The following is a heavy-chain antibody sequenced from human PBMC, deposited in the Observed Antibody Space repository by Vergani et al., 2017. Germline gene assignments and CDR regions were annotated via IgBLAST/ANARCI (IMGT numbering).Heavy chain of an antibody. CDR3: AKTRGNSFNSWDI. V-gene: IGHV3-23*01. J-gene: IGHJ6*02. CDR1: GFTFSSHA. Sequence: EVQLLQSEGAVVQPGGSLRLSCGASGFTFSSHAMSWVRQGHGQGLEWVSSIKKTGDSTHYADSGKGRFTISRDNSKNTLFLHMSNLRPEDTAMYYCAKTRGNSFNSWDIWGRGTTVTVSS. D-gene: IGHD5-12*01. CDR2: IKKTGDST.